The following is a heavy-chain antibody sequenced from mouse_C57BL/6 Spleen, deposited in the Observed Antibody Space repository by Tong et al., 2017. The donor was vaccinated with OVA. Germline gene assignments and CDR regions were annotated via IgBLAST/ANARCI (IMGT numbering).Heavy chain of an antibody. V-gene: IGHV1-53*01. CDR1: GYTFTSYW. CDR3: ARDYYGRSWGYYFDY. Sequence: VQLQESGTELVKPGASVKLSCKASGYTFTSYWMHWVKQRPGQGLEWIGNINPSNGGTNYYEKFTSKATLTVDKSSSKAYMQLSSLTAEDSAVYYCARDYYGRSWGYYFDYWGQGTTLTVSS. CDR2: INPSNGGT. J-gene: IGHJ2*01. D-gene: IGHD1-1*01.